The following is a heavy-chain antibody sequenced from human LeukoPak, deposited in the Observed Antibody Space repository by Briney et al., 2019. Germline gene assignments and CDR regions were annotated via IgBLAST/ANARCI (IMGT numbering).Heavy chain of an antibody. CDR3: ARGGGLDV. D-gene: IGHD3-16*01. CDR2: VSGSGGRT. V-gene: IGHV3-23*01. J-gene: IGHJ6*02. Sequence: GGSLRLPCAASGFIFSNYAMSWVRQAPGKGLEWVSAVSGSGGRTFYADSVKGRFTISRDNAKNSLYLQMSNLRAEDTAVYFCARGGGLDVWGQGATVTVSS. CDR1: GFIFSNYA.